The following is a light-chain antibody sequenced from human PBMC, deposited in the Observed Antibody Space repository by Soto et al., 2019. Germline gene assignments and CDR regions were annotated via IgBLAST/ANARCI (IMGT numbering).Light chain of an antibody. CDR3: SSYISSSTLV. V-gene: IGLV2-14*01. J-gene: IGLJ1*01. Sequence: QAVVTQPASVSGSPGQSITISCTGTSSDVGGYNYVSWYQQHPGKAPKLMIYDVSNRPLGVSNRFSGSKSGNTASLTISGLQAEDEADYYCSSYISSSTLVFGTGTKLTVL. CDR2: DVS. CDR1: SSDVGGYNY.